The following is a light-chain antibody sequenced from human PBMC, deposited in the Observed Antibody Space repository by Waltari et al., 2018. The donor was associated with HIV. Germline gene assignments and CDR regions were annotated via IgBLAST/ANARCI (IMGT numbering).Light chain of an antibody. CDR1: SSNIGNNY. CDR3: AAWDDSLSGPV. V-gene: IGLV1-47*01. J-gene: IGLJ3*02. CDR2: RSN. Sequence: QSVLTQPPSASGTPGQRVTISCSGSSSNIGNNYVYWYHQLPGTAPKLLIYRSNQRPSGVPDRVSGSKSGTSADLASSGLRSEDEAYYYCAAWDDSLSGPVFGGGTKLTVL.